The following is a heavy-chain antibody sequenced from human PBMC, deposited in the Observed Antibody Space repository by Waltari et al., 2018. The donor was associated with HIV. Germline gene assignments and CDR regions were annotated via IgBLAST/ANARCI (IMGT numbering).Heavy chain of an antibody. CDR3: VREGRCYCFDY. Sequence: EVQLEESGGGLVQPGGSLRLSCAVSGFTFSSYWMSWVRQVPGKGLEWVANIKYDGSEVFYADSVKDRFTISRDNEKKVIYLQMNSLRGEDTALYQCVREGRCYCFDYWGQGTLVSVSS. V-gene: IGHV3-7*01. CDR1: GFTFSSYW. J-gene: IGHJ4*02. D-gene: IGHD2-15*01. CDR2: IKYDGSEV.